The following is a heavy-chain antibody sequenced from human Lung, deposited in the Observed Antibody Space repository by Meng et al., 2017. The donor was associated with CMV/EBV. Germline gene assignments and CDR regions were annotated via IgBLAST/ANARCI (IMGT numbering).Heavy chain of an antibody. Sequence: ESLKISXAASGFTVSSNYIGWVRQAPGKGLALVPVIYSGGSTYYADSVEGRFTISRDSSKNTLYLQMNSLRAKDTAVYYCARETKCYSIWSGYEDNCYYGMDVWGQGTTVTISS. CDR3: ARETKCYSIWSGYEDNCYYGMDV. V-gene: IGHV3-66*02. D-gene: IGHD3-3*01. CDR1: GFTVSSNY. CDR2: IYSGGST. J-gene: IGHJ6*02.